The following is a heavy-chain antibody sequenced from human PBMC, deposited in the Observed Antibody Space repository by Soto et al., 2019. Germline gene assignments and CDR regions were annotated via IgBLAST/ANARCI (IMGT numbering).Heavy chain of an antibody. J-gene: IGHJ5*02. Sequence: QVHLQQWGVGLLKPSETLSLTCAVYGESFIGYYWTWIRQSPGKGLEWIGEINHGGSTNYNPSLKSRVTISIDTSKNQFSLKLTSVTAADTSVYYCARTDIVTTNWFDPWGQGTLVTVSS. CDR3: ARTDIVTTNWFDP. CDR1: GESFIGYY. D-gene: IGHD5-12*01. CDR2: INHGGST. V-gene: IGHV4-34*01.